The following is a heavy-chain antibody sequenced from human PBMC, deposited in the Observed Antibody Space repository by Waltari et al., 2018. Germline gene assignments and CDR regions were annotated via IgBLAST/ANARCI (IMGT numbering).Heavy chain of an antibody. Sequence: EVQLLESGGGLVQPGGSLRLSCAASGFTFSSYAMSWVRQAPGKGLEWVSVSYSGGSTYYADSVKGRFTISRDNSKNTLYLQMNSLRAEDTAVYYCARDNYYYYYYMDVWGKGTTVTVSS. V-gene: IGHV3-23*03. CDR3: ARDNYYYYYYMDV. J-gene: IGHJ6*03. CDR2: SYSGGST. CDR1: GFTFSSYA.